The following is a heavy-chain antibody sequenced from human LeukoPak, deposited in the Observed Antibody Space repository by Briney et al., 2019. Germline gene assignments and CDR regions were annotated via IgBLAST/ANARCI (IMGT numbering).Heavy chain of an antibody. D-gene: IGHD3-3*01. CDR1: RFTFSTYW. CDR3: ARDSAKGDFWSGYDSSNWFDP. Sequence: PGGSLRLSCAASRFTFSTYWMSWVRQAPGKGLEWVANIKQDGSEKYYVDSVKGRFTISRDNAKNSLYLQMNSLRAEDTAVYYCARDSAKGDFWSGYDSSNWFDPWGQGTLVTVSS. V-gene: IGHV3-7*01. CDR2: IKQDGSEK. J-gene: IGHJ5*02.